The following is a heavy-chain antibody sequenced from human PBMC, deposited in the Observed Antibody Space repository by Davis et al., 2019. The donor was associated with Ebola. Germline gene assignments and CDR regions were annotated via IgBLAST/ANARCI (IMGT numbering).Heavy chain of an antibody. CDR1: GDSVSGSTGA. CDR3: VRGWGQHGMGV. V-gene: IGHV6-1*01. J-gene: IGHJ6*02. CDR2: TYYSPKWFN. Sequence: LRLSCAISGDSVSGSTGAWNWIRQSPSRGLEWLGRTYYSPKWFNDYAVSVNGRITINPDTSKNQFSLQLNSVTPEDTAVYYCVRGWGQHGMGVWGQGTTVTVSS. D-gene: IGHD1-26*01.